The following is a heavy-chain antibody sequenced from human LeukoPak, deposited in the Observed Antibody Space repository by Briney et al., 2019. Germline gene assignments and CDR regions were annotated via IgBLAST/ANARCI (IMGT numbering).Heavy chain of an antibody. CDR3: AKDMGHYGDYPRGGGMDV. Sequence: GRSLRLSCAASGFTFDDYAMHWVRRAPGKGLEWVSGISWNSGSIGYADSVKGRFTISRDNAKNSLYLQMNSLRAEDTALYYCAKDMGHYGDYPRGGGMDVWGQGTTVTVSS. CDR1: GFTFDDYA. CDR2: ISWNSGSI. J-gene: IGHJ6*02. V-gene: IGHV3-9*01. D-gene: IGHD4-17*01.